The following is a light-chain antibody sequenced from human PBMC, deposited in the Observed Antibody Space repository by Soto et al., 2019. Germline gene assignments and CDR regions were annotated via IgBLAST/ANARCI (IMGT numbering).Light chain of an antibody. V-gene: IGLV2-8*01. CDR1: ISDVFGYDY. Sequence: QSLMTQLASACGSPGQSFTIACTGTISDVFGYDYVSWYQPHPGEAHKLMIYEVTIRPSGVSDRFSGSKSGNTASLTVSGLQAEDDADYYCSSYTGGNPSYVFGTGTKV. CDR3: SSYTGGNPSYV. J-gene: IGLJ1*01. CDR2: EVT.